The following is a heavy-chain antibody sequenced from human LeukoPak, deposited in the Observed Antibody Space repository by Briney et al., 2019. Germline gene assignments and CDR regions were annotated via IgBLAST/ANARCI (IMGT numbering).Heavy chain of an antibody. CDR3: AREPKGRGSYYYPFDY. CDR1: GGSISSGGYY. Sequence: SQSLSLTCTVSGGSISSGGYYWSWIRQRPGKGLEWIVYIYYSGGTYDNPVHNRRITLSVNATKNQFSQKHSLVAAAAPVYYCCAREPKGRGSYYYPFDYWGQGTLVTVSS. J-gene: IGHJ4*02. D-gene: IGHD1-26*01. V-gene: IGHV4-31*03. CDR2: IYYSGGT.